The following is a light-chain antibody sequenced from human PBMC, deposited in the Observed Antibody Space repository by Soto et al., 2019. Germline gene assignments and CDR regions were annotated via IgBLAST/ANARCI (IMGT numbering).Light chain of an antibody. J-gene: IGKJ2*01. CDR1: QSVSSY. Sequence: EIVLTQSPATLSLSPGERATLSCRASQSVSSYLAWYQQKPGQAPRLLIYDASNRATGIPARFSGSVSGTDFTLTIRSLEPAAFAVYYCQQRSNWPPFGQGTKLEIK. CDR3: QQRSNWPP. CDR2: DAS. V-gene: IGKV3-11*01.